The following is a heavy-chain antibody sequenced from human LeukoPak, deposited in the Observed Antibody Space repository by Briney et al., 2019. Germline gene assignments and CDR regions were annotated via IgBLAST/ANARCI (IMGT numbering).Heavy chain of an antibody. CDR3: ARGGGLRRWAYYFDY. J-gene: IGHJ4*02. CDR2: INHSGST. Sequence: PSETLSLTCSVYVGSFSGYYWSWIRRPPGKVLEWIGEINHSGSTNYNPSLKSRVTISVDPSQNQFSLKLSSVTAADTAVYYCARGGGLRRWAYYFDYWGQGTLVTVSS. D-gene: IGHD5-24*01. CDR1: VGSFSGYY. V-gene: IGHV4-34*01.